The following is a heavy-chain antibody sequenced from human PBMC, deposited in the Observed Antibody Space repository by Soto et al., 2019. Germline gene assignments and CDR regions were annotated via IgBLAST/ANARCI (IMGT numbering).Heavy chain of an antibody. Sequence: QVQLVESGGGVVQPGRSLRLSCGASGFTFNNYAMHWVRQAPGKGLEWVAVISFDGSNKYYAESVKGRITVYRDNSKRTLYLEMNSLRAEDMAVFYCARDETPTRGYSYNSGYGLDVWGQGTTVTVSS. J-gene: IGHJ6*02. CDR2: ISFDGSNK. CDR1: GFTFNNYA. CDR3: ARDETPTRGYSYNSGYGLDV. V-gene: IGHV3-30-3*01. D-gene: IGHD5-18*01.